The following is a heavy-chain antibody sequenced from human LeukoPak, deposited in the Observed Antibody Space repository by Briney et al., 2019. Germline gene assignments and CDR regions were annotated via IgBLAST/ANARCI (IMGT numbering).Heavy chain of an antibody. V-gene: IGHV4-30-2*01. Sequence: PSETLSLTCAVSGGSISSGGYSWSWIRQPPGKGLEWIGYIYHSGSTYYNPSLKSRVTISVDRSKNQFSLRLSSVTAADTAVYYCASHSGYDLYFDYWGQGTLVTVSS. CDR3: ASHSGYDLYFDY. J-gene: IGHJ4*02. CDR1: GGSISSGGYS. D-gene: IGHD5-12*01. CDR2: IYHSGST.